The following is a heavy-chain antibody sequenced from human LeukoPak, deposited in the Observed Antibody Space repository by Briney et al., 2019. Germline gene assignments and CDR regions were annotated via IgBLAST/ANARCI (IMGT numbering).Heavy chain of an antibody. D-gene: IGHD3-16*01. CDR1: GFTFSRFW. Sequence: GGSLRLSCAASGFTFSRFWMTWVRQAPGKGLEWVANINEDGSQIYYVGSVKGRFTVSRDNARDSLYLQMTSLRVEDTAIYYCARDATRGGDFDYWGQGTLVTVSS. CDR2: INEDGSQI. J-gene: IGHJ4*02. V-gene: IGHV3-7*01. CDR3: ARDATRGGDFDY.